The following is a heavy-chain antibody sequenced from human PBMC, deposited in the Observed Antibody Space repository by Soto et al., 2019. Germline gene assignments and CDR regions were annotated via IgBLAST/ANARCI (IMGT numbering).Heavy chain of an antibody. Sequence: ASVKVSCKASGYTFTSYGISWVRQAPGQGLEWMGGISANNGKTNYAQKLQGRVTITTDTSTSTAYMELSSLRSEDTAVYYCARSRKVGGYSYGSYGMDVWGQGTTVTVSS. CDR1: GYTFTSYG. CDR3: ARSRKVGGYSYGSYGMDV. CDR2: ISANNGKT. D-gene: IGHD5-18*01. V-gene: IGHV1-18*01. J-gene: IGHJ6*02.